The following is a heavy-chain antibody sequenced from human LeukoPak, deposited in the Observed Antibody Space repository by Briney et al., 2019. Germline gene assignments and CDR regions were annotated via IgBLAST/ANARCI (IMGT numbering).Heavy chain of an antibody. J-gene: IGHJ6*02. V-gene: IGHV3-48*01. CDR1: GFTFSSYS. CDR2: ISSSSSTI. CDR3: ARVARSVVTLYGMDV. Sequence: GGSLRLSCAASGFTFSSYSMNWVRQAPGKGLEWVSYISSSSSTIYYADSVEGRFTISRDNSKNTLYLQMNSLRAEDTAVYYCARVARSVVTLYGMDVWGQGTTVTVSS. D-gene: IGHD4-23*01.